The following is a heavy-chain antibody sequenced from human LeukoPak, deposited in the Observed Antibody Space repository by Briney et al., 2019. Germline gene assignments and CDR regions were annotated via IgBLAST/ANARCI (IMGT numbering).Heavy chain of an antibody. CDR2: ISAYNGNT. CDR3: ARGYCSSTSCYKSDYYYYYGMDV. V-gene: IGHV1-18*01. Sequence: GASVKVSCKASGYTFTSYGISWVRQAPGQGLEWMGWISAYNGNTNYAQKLQGRVTMTTDTSTSTAYMELRSLRSGDTAVYYCARGYCSSTSCYKSDYYYYYGMDVWGQGTTVTVSS. J-gene: IGHJ6*02. CDR1: GYTFTSYG. D-gene: IGHD2-2*02.